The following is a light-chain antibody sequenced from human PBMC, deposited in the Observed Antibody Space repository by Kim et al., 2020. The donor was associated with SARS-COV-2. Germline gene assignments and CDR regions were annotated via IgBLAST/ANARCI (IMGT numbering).Light chain of an antibody. V-gene: IGLV1-36*01. J-gene: IGLJ3*02. CDR2: DDD. CDR3: AAWDSGLNGLV. Sequence: QTVTISCSGTRSNIGNSSVTWYQHIPGTAPKILIYDDDQQPSGVPDRFSGSKSGTSASLAITGLQSADEAVYYCAAWDSGLNGLVFGGGTQLTVL. CDR1: RSNIGNSS.